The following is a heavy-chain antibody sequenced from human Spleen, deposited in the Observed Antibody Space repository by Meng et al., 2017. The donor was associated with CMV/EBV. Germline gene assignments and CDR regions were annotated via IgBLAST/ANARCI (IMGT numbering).Heavy chain of an antibody. CDR1: GFTFSNYW. J-gene: IGHJ4*02. CDR3: AYLGDYWSGYFDNF. Sequence: GGSLRLSCAASGFTFSNYWMTRVRQAPGKGLEWLANIKEDGTEKNYVDSVKGRFTISRDNDKKSLYLQMNSLRVEDTAVYYCAYLGDYWSGYFDNFWGQGTVVTVSS. CDR2: IKEDGTEK. D-gene: IGHD3-3*01. V-gene: IGHV3-7*01.